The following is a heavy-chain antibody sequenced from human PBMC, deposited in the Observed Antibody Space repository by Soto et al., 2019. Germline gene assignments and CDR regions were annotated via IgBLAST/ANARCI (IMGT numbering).Heavy chain of an antibody. CDR1: GYTFTGYY. Sequence: ASVKVSCKASGYTFTGYYMHWVRQAPGQGLEWMGWINPNSGGTNYAQKFQGWVTMTRDTSISTAYMELSRLRSDDTAVYYCARGEGGAAAGQTPYYYYGMDVWGQGTTVTVSS. V-gene: IGHV1-2*04. J-gene: IGHJ6*02. CDR2: INPNSGGT. CDR3: ARGEGGAAAGQTPYYYYGMDV. D-gene: IGHD6-13*01.